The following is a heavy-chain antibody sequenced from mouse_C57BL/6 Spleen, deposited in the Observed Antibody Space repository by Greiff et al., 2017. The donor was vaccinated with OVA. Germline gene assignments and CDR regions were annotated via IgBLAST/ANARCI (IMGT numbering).Heavy chain of an antibody. V-gene: IGHV1-49*01. J-gene: IGHJ1*03. Sequence: LQQSGAELVRPGSSVKLSCKDSSFAFMASAMHWVKQRPGHGLEWIGSFTMYSDATEYSENFKGKATLTANTSSSTAYMELSSLTSEDSAVYYCARSNYYGSSLYFDVWGTGTTVTVSS. CDR3: ARSNYYGSSLYFDV. CDR2: FTMYSDAT. CDR1: SFAFMASA. D-gene: IGHD1-1*01.